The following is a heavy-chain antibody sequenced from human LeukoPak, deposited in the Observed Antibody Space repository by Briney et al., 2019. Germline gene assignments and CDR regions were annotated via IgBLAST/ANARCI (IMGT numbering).Heavy chain of an antibody. CDR1: GGSFSGYY. J-gene: IGHJ5*02. Sequence: SETLSLTCAVYGGSFSGYYWSWIRQPPGKGLEWIGEINHSGSTNYNPSLKSRVTISVDTSKNQFSLKLSSVTAADTAAYYCAREVVVAATLDWFDPWGQGTLVTVSS. D-gene: IGHD2-15*01. V-gene: IGHV4-34*01. CDR3: AREVVVAATLDWFDP. CDR2: INHSGST.